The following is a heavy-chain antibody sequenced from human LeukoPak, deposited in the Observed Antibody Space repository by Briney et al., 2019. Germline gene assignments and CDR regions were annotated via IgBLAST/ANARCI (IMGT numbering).Heavy chain of an antibody. V-gene: IGHV1-8*01. Sequence: ASVKVSCKASGYTFTSYDINWVRQATGQGLEWMGWMNPNSGNTGYAQKFQGRVTMTRNTSISTAYMELSSLRSEDTAVYYCARGLKKRGVYHYYMDVWGKGTTVTVSS. CDR2: MNPNSGNT. D-gene: IGHD3-10*01. J-gene: IGHJ6*03. CDR3: ARGLKKRGVYHYYMDV. CDR1: GYTFTSYD.